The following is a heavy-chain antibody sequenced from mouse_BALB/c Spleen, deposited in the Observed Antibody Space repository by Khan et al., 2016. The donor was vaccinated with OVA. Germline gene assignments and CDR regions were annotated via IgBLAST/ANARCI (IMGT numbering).Heavy chain of an antibody. V-gene: IGHV3-6*02. J-gene: IGHJ1*01. D-gene: IGHD1-1*01. Sequence: EVQLVESGPGLVKPSQSLSLTCSVTGYSITSGYCWNWIRQFPGNKLEWMGYISYDGSNNYNPSLKNRISITRDTSKNQFFLKLNSVTTEDTATYHCARGGVVVPYWDFDVWGAGTTVTVAS. CDR3: ARGGVVVPYWDFDV. CDR2: ISYDGSN. CDR1: GYSITSGYC.